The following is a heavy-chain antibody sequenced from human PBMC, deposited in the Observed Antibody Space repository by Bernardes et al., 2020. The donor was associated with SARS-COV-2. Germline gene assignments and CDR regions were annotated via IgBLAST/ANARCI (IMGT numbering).Heavy chain of an antibody. CDR3: AKTVYDRTAVTPNWFDP. Sequence: GGSLRLSCAASGFTFSSYGMHWVRQAPGKGLEWVAAISFDGSNKYHADSVKGRFTISRDNSKNTLYLQMNSLRAEDTAVYYCAKTVYDRTAVTPNWFDPWGQGTLVTVSS. CDR1: GFTFSSYG. D-gene: IGHD4-17*01. CDR2: ISFDGSNK. V-gene: IGHV3-30*18. J-gene: IGHJ5*02.